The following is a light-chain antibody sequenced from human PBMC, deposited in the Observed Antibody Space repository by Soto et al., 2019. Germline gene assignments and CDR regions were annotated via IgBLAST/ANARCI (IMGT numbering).Light chain of an antibody. J-gene: IGKJ3*01. CDR2: AAS. CDR1: QSVSSN. CDR3: QQRSNWPPFT. Sequence: EIVMTQSPATLSVSPVERATLSCRASQSVSSNLAWYQQKPGQAPRLLIYAASTRATGVPARFSGSGSGTEFTLTISSLEPEDFAVYYCQQRSNWPPFTFGPGTKVDIK. V-gene: IGKV3-15*01.